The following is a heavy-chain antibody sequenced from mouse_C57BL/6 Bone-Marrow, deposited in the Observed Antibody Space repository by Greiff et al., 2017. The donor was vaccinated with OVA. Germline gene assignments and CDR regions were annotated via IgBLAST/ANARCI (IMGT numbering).Heavy chain of an antibody. J-gene: IGHJ2*01. CDR1: GFNIKDDY. Sequence: EVQLQQSGAELVRPGASVKLSCTASGFNIKDDYMHWVKQRPEQGLEWIGWIDPENGDTEYASKFQGKATITVDTSSNTADLQLSSLTSEDTAVYYCTTPPEAPYYFDYWGQGTTLTVSS. CDR2: IDPENGDT. V-gene: IGHV14-4*01. CDR3: TTPPEAPYYFDY.